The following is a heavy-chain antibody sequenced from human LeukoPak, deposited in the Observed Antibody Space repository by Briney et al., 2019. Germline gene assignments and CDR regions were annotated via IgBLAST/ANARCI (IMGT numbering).Heavy chain of an antibody. V-gene: IGHV3-30*02. CDR1: GFTFSSYG. CDR2: IRYDGSNK. Sequence: PGGSLRLSCAASGFTFSSYGMHWVRQAPGKGLEWVTFIRYDGSNKYYADSVKGRFTISGDNSKNTLYLQMNSLRAEDTAVYYCARVQKSRKSVASAVDCWGQGTVVIVSS. J-gene: IGHJ4*02. CDR3: ARVQKSRKSVASAVDC. D-gene: IGHD5-12*01.